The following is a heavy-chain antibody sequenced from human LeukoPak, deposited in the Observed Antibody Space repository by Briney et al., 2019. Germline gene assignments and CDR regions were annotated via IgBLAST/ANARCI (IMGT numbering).Heavy chain of an antibody. Sequence: PSETLSLTCTVSGYSISSGYYWGWIRQPPGKGLEWIGSIYHSGSTYYNPSLKSRVTISVDTSKNQFSLKLSSVTAADTAVYYCARVNRGYCSSTSCYGGLYFDYWGQGTLVTVSS. J-gene: IGHJ4*02. CDR2: IYHSGST. V-gene: IGHV4-38-2*02. CDR1: GYSISSGYY. CDR3: ARVNRGYCSSTSCYGGLYFDY. D-gene: IGHD2-2*01.